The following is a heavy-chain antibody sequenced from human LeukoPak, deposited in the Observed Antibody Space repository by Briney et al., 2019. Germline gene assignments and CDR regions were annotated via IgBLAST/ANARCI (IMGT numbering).Heavy chain of an antibody. CDR2: IYYSGST. J-gene: IGHJ4*02. V-gene: IGHV4-59*01. Sequence: SETLSLTCSASGGSISSYYWSWIRQPPGKGLEWIGYIYYSGSTNYNPSLKSRVTISVDTSKNLFSLRLSSVTAADTAVYYCAREGYWGQGTLVIVSS. CDR1: GGSISSYY. CDR3: AREGY.